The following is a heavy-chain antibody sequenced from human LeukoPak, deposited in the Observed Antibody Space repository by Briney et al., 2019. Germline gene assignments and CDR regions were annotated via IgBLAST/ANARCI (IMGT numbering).Heavy chain of an antibody. D-gene: IGHD3-10*01. Sequence: PGGSLRLSCVASGFTSSGAWMHWVRQAPGKGLVWVSRINNDGSYTKYADSVKGRLTISRDNAKNTLYLQMNNLRVEDTAVYYCARVSGPGMNEYFHLWGQGTLVTVSS. J-gene: IGHJ1*01. CDR1: GFTSSGAW. CDR2: INNDGSYT. V-gene: IGHV3-74*01. CDR3: ARVSGPGMNEYFHL.